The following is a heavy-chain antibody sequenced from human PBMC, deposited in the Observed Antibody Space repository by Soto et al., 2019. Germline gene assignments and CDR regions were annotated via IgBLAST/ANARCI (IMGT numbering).Heavy chain of an antibody. D-gene: IGHD6-13*01. V-gene: IGHV1-18*01. CDR3: ARDGSSSWFVWVSEAYYYYYMDV. CDR1: GYTFTSYG. J-gene: IGHJ6*03. Sequence: GASVKVSCKASGYTFTSYGISWVRQAPGQGLEWMGWISAYNGNTNYAQKLQGRVTMTTDTSTSTAYMELRSLRSDDTAVYYCARDGSSSWFVWVSEAYYYYYMDVWGKGTTVTVSS. CDR2: ISAYNGNT.